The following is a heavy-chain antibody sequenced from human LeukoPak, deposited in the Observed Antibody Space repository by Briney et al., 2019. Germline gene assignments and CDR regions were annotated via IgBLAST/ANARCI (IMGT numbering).Heavy chain of an antibody. J-gene: IGHJ4*02. CDR3: AGALSGDSGPFDY. CDR2: INPNSGGT. CDR1: GYTFTGYY. Sequence: ASVKVSCKASGYTFTGYYMHWVRQAPGQGLEWMGWINPNSGGTNYAQKFQGRVTMTRDTSISTAYMELSRLRSDDTAVYYCAGALSGDSGPFDYGGRGPWVTVS. V-gene: IGHV1-2*02. D-gene: IGHD2-21*01.